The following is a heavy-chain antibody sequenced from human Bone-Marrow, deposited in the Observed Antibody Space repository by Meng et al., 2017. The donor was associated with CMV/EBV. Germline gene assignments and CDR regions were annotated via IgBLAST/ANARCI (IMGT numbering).Heavy chain of an antibody. CDR3: ARSTWYDYFDP. V-gene: IGHV1-2*02. J-gene: IGHJ5*02. CDR2: VSPNTGAT. CDR1: GPTFTGYY. D-gene: IGHD6-13*01. Sequence: ASVKVSCKASGPTFTGYYLHWVRQAPGQGLQWLGWVSPNTGATQYAENFQGRVTFSRDTSTTTAYMELTSLTSDGTAVYYCARSTWYDYFDPWGQGTLVTVSS.